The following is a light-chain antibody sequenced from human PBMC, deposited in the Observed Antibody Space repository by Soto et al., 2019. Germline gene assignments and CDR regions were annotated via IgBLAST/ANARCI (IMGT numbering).Light chain of an antibody. Sequence: EIVLTQSPGTLSLSPGERATLFCRASQSVASRNLAWYQQKSGQAPRLLMYGASSRAIHTPDRFTGSGSGTDFTLTIARLEPEDFAVYYCQQYGGPVPWTFGQGTKVDI. J-gene: IGKJ1*01. CDR3: QQYGGPVPWT. V-gene: IGKV3-20*01. CDR1: QSVASRN. CDR2: GAS.